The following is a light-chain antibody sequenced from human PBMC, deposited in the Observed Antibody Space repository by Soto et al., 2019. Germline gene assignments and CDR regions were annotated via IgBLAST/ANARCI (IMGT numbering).Light chain of an antibody. J-gene: IGKJ4*01. Sequence: DIVMTQSPDSLAVSLGERATINCKSSQSVLYSSNNKNYLAWYQQKPGQPPKLLIYWASTRESGVPDRLSGSGSGTDFTLTTSSLQAEDVAVYYCQQYYSTSLTFGGGTKVDIX. CDR2: WAS. CDR1: QSVLYSSNNKNY. CDR3: QQYYSTSLT. V-gene: IGKV4-1*01.